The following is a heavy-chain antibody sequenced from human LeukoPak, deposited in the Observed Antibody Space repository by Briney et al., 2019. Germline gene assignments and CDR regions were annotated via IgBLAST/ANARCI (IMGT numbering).Heavy chain of an antibody. CDR1: GGTFSSYA. D-gene: IGHD3-22*01. CDR3: ARVDSYYCDSSGREAY. J-gene: IGHJ4*02. Sequence: GSSVKVSCKASGGTFSSYAISWVRQAPGQGLEWMGRIIPILGIANYAQKFQGRVTITADKSTSTAYMELSSLRSEDTAVYYCARVDSYYCDSSGREAYWGQGTLVTVSS. CDR2: IIPILGIA. V-gene: IGHV1-69*04.